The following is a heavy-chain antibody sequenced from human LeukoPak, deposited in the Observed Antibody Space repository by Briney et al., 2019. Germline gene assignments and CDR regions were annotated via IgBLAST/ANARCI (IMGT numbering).Heavy chain of an antibody. CDR1: GFTFSSYG. D-gene: IGHD3-10*01. CDR2: ISYDGRNK. V-gene: IGHV3-30*18. CDR3: AKDLWTYGSGSSVDY. J-gene: IGHJ4*02. Sequence: GGSLRLPCAASGFTFSSYGIHWVRQAPGQGLEWVAVISYDGRNKYYADSVRGRFTISRDNSRNTLYLQMNSLRAEDTALYYCAKDLWTYGSGSSVDYWGQGTLVTVSS.